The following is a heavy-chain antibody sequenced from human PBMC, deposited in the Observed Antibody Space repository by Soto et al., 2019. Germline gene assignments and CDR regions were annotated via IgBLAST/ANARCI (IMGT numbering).Heavy chain of an antibody. Sequence: QVQLQESGPGLVKPSQTLSLTCTVSGGSISSGGYYWSWIRQHPGKGLEWIGYIYYSGSTYYNPSLKSRVTISVDTSKNQFSLKLSSVTAADTAVYYCARDVRYGLRQYYYYYGMDVWGQGTTVTVSS. J-gene: IGHJ6*02. CDR3: ARDVRYGLRQYYYYYGMDV. D-gene: IGHD4-17*01. V-gene: IGHV4-31*03. CDR2: IYYSGST. CDR1: GGSISSGGYY.